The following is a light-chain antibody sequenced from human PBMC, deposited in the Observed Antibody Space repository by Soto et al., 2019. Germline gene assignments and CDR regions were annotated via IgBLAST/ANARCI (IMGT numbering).Light chain of an antibody. J-gene: IGKJ1*01. CDR1: QSVRSN. CDR2: GAS. Sequence: VMTQSAATLSATPGERATLSCRASQSVRSNLAWYQQKPGQAPRLLIYGASTRSTGIPARFSGSGSGTEFTLSIGSLQSEAFAVYYCQQYNDWPPTFGHGTKWIS. V-gene: IGKV3-15*01. CDR3: QQYNDWPPT.